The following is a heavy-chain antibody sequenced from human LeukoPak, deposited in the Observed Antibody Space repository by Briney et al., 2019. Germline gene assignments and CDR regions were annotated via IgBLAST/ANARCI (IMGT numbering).Heavy chain of an antibody. V-gene: IGHV3-23*01. CDR2: ISGSGDKT. Sequence: PGGSLRLSCAASGFTFSSYAMSWVRQAPGKGLEWVSAISGSGDKTYYADSVKGRFTISRDNSKNTLYLQMNSLRAEETAVYYCAKEKYSNGFFDYWGQRTLVTVS. CDR3: AKEKYSNGFFDY. CDR1: GFTFSSYA. D-gene: IGHD6-19*01. J-gene: IGHJ4*02.